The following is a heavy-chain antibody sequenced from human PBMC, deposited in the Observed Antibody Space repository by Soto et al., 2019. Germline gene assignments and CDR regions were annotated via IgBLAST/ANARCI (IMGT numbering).Heavy chain of an antibody. J-gene: IGHJ6*02. CDR1: DYTFKSYN. CDR3: AKAHTSSSYRFYAMDV. V-gene: IGHV3-21*06. CDR2: ISSSSTYI. D-gene: IGHD6-13*01. Sequence: EVQLVESGGGLVKSGGSLRLSCVSSDYTFKSYNINWVRQAPGKGLEWVASISSSSTYISYAESVRGRFTLSRDNAKSSVYLQMNTLRAEDTALYYCAKAHTSSSYRFYAMDVWGQGTTVTVSS.